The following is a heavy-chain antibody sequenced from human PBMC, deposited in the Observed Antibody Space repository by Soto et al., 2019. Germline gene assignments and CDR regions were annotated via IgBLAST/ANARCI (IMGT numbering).Heavy chain of an antibody. Sequence: QVQLVQSGAEVKKPGASVKVSCKASGYTFTSYAMHWVRQAPGQRLEWMGWINAGNGNTKYSQKFQGRVTITRDTSASTAYMELSSLRSEDTAVYYCAAPALPGPTDYGDYGFDYWGQGTLVTVSS. V-gene: IGHV1-3*01. J-gene: IGHJ4*02. CDR2: INAGNGNT. D-gene: IGHD4-17*01. CDR1: GYTFTSYA. CDR3: AAPALPGPTDYGDYGFDY.